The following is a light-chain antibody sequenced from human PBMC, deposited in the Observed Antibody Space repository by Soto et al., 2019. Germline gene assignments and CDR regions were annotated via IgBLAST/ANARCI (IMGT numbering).Light chain of an antibody. CDR3: CSYAGSNTFV. Sequence: QAVVTQPASVSGSPGQSITISCTGTSSDVGSYNLVSWYQHHPGKAPKLMIYEGSKRPSGVSNRFSGSKSGNTASLTISGLQAEDEADYFCCSYAGSNTFVFGTGTKVTVL. CDR2: EGS. CDR1: SSDVGSYNL. V-gene: IGLV2-23*01. J-gene: IGLJ1*01.